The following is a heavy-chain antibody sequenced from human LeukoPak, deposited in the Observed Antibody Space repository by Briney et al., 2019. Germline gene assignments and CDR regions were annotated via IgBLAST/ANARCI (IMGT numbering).Heavy chain of an antibody. CDR1: GGSISDYY. J-gene: IGHJ3*02. Sequence: SETLSLTCTVSGGSISDYYWSWIRQSPGKGLEWIGYIYHSGTTNYNPSLKSRVTISVDTSKNQFSLKLSSVTAADTAVYYCARVRPYSSSSPLHDAFDIWGQGTMVTVSS. CDR2: IYHSGTT. D-gene: IGHD6-13*01. CDR3: ARVRPYSSSSPLHDAFDI. V-gene: IGHV4-59*01.